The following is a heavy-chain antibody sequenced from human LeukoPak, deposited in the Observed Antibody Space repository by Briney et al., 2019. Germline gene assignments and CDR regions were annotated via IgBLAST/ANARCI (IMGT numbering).Heavy chain of an antibody. J-gene: IGHJ5*02. CDR3: ARDTEATGLFDP. CDR1: GGPISSGGYY. Sequence: SETLSLTCTVSGGPISSGGYYWSWIRQHPGKGLEWIGYIYYSGSTYYNPSLKSRVTISVDTSKNQFSLKLSSVTAADTAVYYCARDTEATGLFDPWGQGTLVTVSS. CDR2: IYYSGST. D-gene: IGHD1-14*01. V-gene: IGHV4-31*03.